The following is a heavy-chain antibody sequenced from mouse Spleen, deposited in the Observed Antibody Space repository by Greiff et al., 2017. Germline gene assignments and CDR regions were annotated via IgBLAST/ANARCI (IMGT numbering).Heavy chain of an antibody. CDR3: AISGKGYAMDY. CDR1: GFTFSDYY. V-gene: IGHV5-4*02. CDR2: ISDGGSYT. J-gene: IGHJ4*01. Sequence: EVNLVESGGGLVKPGGSLKLSCAASGFTFSDYYMYWVRQTPEKRLEWVATISDGGSYTYYPDSVKGRFTISRDNAKNNLYLPMSSLKSEDTAMYFCAISGKGYAMDYWGQGTSVTVSS. D-gene: IGHD2-1*01.